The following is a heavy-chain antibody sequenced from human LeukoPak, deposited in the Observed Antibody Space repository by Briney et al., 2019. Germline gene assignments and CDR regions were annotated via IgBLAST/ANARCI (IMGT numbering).Heavy chain of an antibody. CDR1: GYTFTSYG. CDR2: ISAYNGNT. Sequence: ASVKVSCKASGYTFTSYGISWVRQAPGQGLKWMGWISAYNGNTNYAQKLQGRVTMTTDTSTSTAYMELRSLRSDDTAVYYCARDQNYYGSGSYYGSYYYYYMDVWGKGTTVTVSS. D-gene: IGHD3-10*01. J-gene: IGHJ6*03. CDR3: ARDQNYYGSGSYYGSYYYYYMDV. V-gene: IGHV1-18*01.